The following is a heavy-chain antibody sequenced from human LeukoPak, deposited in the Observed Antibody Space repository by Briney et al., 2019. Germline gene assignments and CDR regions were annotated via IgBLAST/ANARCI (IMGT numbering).Heavy chain of an antibody. CDR3: ASGGYEYDY. J-gene: IGHJ4*02. CDR2: ISYDGSNK. V-gene: IGHV3-30-3*01. CDR1: GFTFSTFR. Sequence: PGRSLRLSCAASGFTFSTFRMHWVRQAPGKGLEWVAVISYDGSNKFYADSVKGRFTVSRDNSKNTLYLQMNGLRVEDTAVYYCASGGYEYDYWGQGTLVSVSS. D-gene: IGHD5-12*01.